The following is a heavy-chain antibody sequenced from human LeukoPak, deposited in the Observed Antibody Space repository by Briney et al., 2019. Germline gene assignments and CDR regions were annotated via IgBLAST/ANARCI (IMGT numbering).Heavy chain of an antibody. D-gene: IGHD1-1*01. V-gene: IGHV1-46*01. CDR2: INPSGGST. Sequence: GESLKISCKGSGYTFTSYYMHWVRQAPGQGLEWMGIINPSGGSTSYAQKFQGRVTMTRDTSTSTVYMELSSLRSEDTAVYYCARDQDQYWNPYNWFDPWGQGTLVTVSS. CDR1: GYTFTSYY. J-gene: IGHJ5*02. CDR3: ARDQDQYWNPYNWFDP.